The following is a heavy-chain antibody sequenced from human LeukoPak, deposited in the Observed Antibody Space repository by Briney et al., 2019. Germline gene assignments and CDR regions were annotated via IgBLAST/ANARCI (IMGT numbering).Heavy chain of an antibody. CDR1: GGSISSSSYY. J-gene: IGHJ4*02. D-gene: IGHD6-13*01. CDR3: ATGYTSNCPYN. CDR2: IYYSGST. Sequence: SETLSLTCTVSGGSISSSSYYWGWIRQPPGKGLEWIGTIYYSGSTYYNPSLRSRVTISVDTSMNQFSLKLRSVTAADTAVYYCATGYTSNCPYNWGQGTLVTVSS. V-gene: IGHV4-39*01.